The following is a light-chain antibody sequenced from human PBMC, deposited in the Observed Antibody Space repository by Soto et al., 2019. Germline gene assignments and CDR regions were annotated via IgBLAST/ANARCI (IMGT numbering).Light chain of an antibody. CDR2: NAS. CDR3: QQYGGSPLYS. Sequence: EIVLTQSPGTLSLSPGERATLSCTASQSVDSDFLAWYHQKSGQAPRLLIYNASRRAAGIPDRFSGSGSGTDFTLTISRLEPEDFAVYFCQQYGGSPLYSFGQGTKVEIK. CDR1: QSVDSDF. V-gene: IGKV3-20*01. J-gene: IGKJ2*01.